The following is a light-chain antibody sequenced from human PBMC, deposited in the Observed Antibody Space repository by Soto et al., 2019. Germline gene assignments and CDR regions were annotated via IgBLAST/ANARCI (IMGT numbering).Light chain of an antibody. CDR1: QSIMSW. J-gene: IGKJ1*01. Sequence: DIQMTQSPSTLSASVGDRVTITCRASQSIMSWLAWYQQKPGKAPKLLIDVASTLQSGVPSRFSGSASGTEFTLTISSLQPDDFATYYCQQYNSYPWTFGQGTKVDIK. CDR3: QQYNSYPWT. CDR2: VAS. V-gene: IGKV1-5*01.